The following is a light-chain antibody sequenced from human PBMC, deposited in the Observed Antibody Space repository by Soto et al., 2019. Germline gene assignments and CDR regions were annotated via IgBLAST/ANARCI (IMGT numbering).Light chain of an antibody. J-gene: IGKJ1*01. V-gene: IGKV3-15*01. Sequence: EIVMTQSPATLSVSPGERATLSCRASQSVSSKLAWYQQKPGQAPRLLIYGAFTRATGIPARFSGSGSGTEFTLTISSLQSEDFAVYYCQQYNNWPVAFGQGTKVEIK. CDR3: QQYNNWPVA. CDR2: GAF. CDR1: QSVSSK.